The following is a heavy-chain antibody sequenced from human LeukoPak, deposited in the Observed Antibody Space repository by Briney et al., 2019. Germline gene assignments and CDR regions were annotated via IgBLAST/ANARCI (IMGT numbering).Heavy chain of an antibody. V-gene: IGHV3-53*01. CDR2: IYSGGST. D-gene: IGHD4-17*01. CDR3: ARAEDYGDGMDV. CDR1: GFTVSSNY. J-gene: IGHJ6*02. Sequence: GGSLRLSCAASGFTVSSNYMSWVRQAPGKGLEWVSVIYSGGSTYYADSVKGRFTISRDNSKNTLYLQMNSLRAEDTAVYYCARAEDYGDGMDVWGQGTTVTVSS.